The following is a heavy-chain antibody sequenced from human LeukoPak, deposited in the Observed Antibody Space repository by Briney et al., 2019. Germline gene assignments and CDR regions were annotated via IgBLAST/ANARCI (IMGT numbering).Heavy chain of an antibody. J-gene: IGHJ4*02. CDR3: ASRLSGGYLN. CDR1: GFTVNSNY. Sequence: GGSLRLSCAASGFTVNSNYMSWVRQAPGKGLEWVSIIYSGGNTYYADSVKGRFTISRDNSKNTLYLQMNSLRTEDTAVYYCASRLSGGYLNWGQGTLVTVSS. V-gene: IGHV3-53*01. D-gene: IGHD1-26*01. CDR2: IYSGGNT.